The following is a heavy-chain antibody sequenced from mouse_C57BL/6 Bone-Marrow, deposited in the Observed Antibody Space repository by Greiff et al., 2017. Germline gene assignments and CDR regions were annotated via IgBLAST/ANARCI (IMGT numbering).Heavy chain of an antibody. J-gene: IGHJ3*01. D-gene: IGHD2-5*01. CDR1: GYTFTDYY. CDR2: INPYNGGT. Sequence: VQLQQSGPVLVKPGASVKMSCKASGYTFTDYYMNWVKQSHGKSLEWIGVINPYNGGTSYNQKFKGKATLTVDKSSSTAYMELNSLTSEDSAVYYCARWGSNYGLAYWGQGTLVTVSA. V-gene: IGHV1-19*01. CDR3: ARWGSNYGLAY.